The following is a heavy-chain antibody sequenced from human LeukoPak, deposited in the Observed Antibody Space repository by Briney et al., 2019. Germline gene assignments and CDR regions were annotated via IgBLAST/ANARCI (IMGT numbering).Heavy chain of an antibody. Sequence: PGRSLRLSCAASGFTFSSYGMHWVRQAPGKGLEWVAVISSDGNNKNYVDSVKGRFTFSRDNSKNTLYLQMNSLRAEDTAVYYCARDPPNDFWGQGTLVTVSS. J-gene: IGHJ4*02. V-gene: IGHV3-30*03. CDR2: ISSDGNNK. CDR1: GFTFSSYG. CDR3: ARDPPNDF.